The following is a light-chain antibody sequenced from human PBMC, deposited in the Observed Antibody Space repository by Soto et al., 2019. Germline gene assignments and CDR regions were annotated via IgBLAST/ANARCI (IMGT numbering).Light chain of an antibody. CDR1: QSVSNH. J-gene: IGKJ4*01. V-gene: IGKV3-11*01. CDR3: HQRSNWPLT. CDR2: DAF. Sequence: EIVLPQSPATLSLSPGERATLSCRASQSVSNHLAWYQQKPGQAPRLLIYDAFNRATGIPARFSGSGSGTDFTRTSSSLEPEDFAVYDGHQRSNWPLTYGGGTEVEIK.